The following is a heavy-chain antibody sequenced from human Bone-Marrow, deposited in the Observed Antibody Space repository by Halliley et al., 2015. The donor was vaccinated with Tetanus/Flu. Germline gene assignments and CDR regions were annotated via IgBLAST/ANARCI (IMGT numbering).Heavy chain of an antibody. J-gene: IGHJ4*02. CDR1: GFTFNTYT. CDR3: VGDPIAAARTVDY. CDR2: ISSSSYYI. Sequence: SLRLSCAASGFTFNTYTMNWVRQAPGKGLEWVSSISSSSYYIYYADPVTGRFTISRDNAKNSLYLQMNSLRAEDTAVYYCVGDPIAAARTVDYWGQGTLVTVSS. V-gene: IGHV3-21*01. D-gene: IGHD6-13*01.